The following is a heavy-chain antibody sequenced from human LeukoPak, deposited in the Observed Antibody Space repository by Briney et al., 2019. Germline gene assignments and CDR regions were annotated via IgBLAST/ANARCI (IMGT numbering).Heavy chain of an antibody. CDR2: IYYSGYT. CDR1: GGSISSYY. D-gene: IGHD3-22*01. J-gene: IGHJ3*02. Sequence: SETLSLTCTVSGGSISSYYWSWIRHPPGRGREWIGYIYYSGYTNYNPSLKSRVTISVDTTKNQFSLKLSSVTAADTAVYYCAGQWFKGAFDIWGQGTMVTVSS. V-gene: IGHV4-59*12. CDR3: AGQWFKGAFDI.